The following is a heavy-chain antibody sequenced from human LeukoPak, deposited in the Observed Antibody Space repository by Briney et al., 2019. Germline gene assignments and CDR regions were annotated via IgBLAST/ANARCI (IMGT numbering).Heavy chain of an antibody. CDR3: AIDQRTSSIKGAFDI. CDR1: GFTFSSYA. CDR2: ISASGGST. V-gene: IGHV3-23*01. J-gene: IGHJ3*02. Sequence: PGGSLRRSCAAYGFTFSSYAMTWVRQAPGKGREWVSGISASGGSTYYAASVKGRFTVSRDKSRNTLSLQMDSLGAEDTAVYYCAIDQRTSSIKGAFDIWGQGTMVTVSS. D-gene: IGHD2-2*01.